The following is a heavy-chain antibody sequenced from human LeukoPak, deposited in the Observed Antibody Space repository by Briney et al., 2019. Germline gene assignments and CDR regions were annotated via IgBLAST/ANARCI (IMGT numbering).Heavy chain of an antibody. CDR3: ARKWELLTYFDY. Sequence: GGSLRLSCAASGFTFSSYSMNWVRQAPGKGLEWVSSISSSSSYIYYADSVKGRFTISRDNAKNSLYLQMNSLRAEDTAVYYCARKWELLTYFDYWGQGTLVTVSS. J-gene: IGHJ4*02. CDR1: GFTFSSYS. V-gene: IGHV3-21*01. D-gene: IGHD1-26*01. CDR2: ISSSSSYI.